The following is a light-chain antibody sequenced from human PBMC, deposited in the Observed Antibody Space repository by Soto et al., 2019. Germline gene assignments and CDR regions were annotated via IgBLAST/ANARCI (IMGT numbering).Light chain of an antibody. V-gene: IGLV2-23*02. CDR1: NSDIGSYDL. J-gene: IGLJ2*01. CDR2: EVS. CDR3: CSYAGTSALV. Sequence: QSALTQPASVSGSPGQSITISCTGTNSDIGSYDLVSWYQQHPGKAPKLMIYEVSKRPSGLSNRSGSKSGNTASLTISGLQAEDGADYYCCSYAGTSALVFGGGTQLTVL.